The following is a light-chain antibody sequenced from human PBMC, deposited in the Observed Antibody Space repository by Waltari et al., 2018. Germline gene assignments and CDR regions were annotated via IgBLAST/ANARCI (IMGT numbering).Light chain of an antibody. J-gene: IGKJ3*01. CDR3: QQRSNWPGT. Sequence: EIVLTPSPAPLSLSPGEGATLSCRASQSVSSYLAWYQQKPGQAPRLLIYDASNRATGIPARFSGSGSGTDFTLTISSLEPEDFAVYYCQQRSNWPGTFGPGTKVDIK. CDR1: QSVSSY. V-gene: IGKV3-11*01. CDR2: DAS.